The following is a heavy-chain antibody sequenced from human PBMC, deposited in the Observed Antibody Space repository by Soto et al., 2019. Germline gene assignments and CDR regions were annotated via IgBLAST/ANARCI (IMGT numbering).Heavy chain of an antibody. Sequence: GASLKGSWKAAGYTFTGDYMHWGRQAPGQGLEWMGWINPNSGGTNYAQKFQGRVTMTRDTSISTAYMELSRLRSDDTAVYYCARVPYSSSWYYFDYWGQGTLVTVSS. CDR2: INPNSGGT. CDR3: ARVPYSSSWYYFDY. CDR1: GYTFTGDY. V-gene: IGHV1-2*02. J-gene: IGHJ4*02. D-gene: IGHD6-13*01.